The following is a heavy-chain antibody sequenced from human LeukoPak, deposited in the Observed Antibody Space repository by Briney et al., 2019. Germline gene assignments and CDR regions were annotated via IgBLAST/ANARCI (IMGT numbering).Heavy chain of an antibody. CDR2: IYEGETT. J-gene: IGHJ4*02. CDR3: ASNWSDFDY. Sequence: PSATLSLTCTVSGYSISSGYYWGWIRQPPGKGLEWIGSIYEGETTYYNPSLKTRLTISLDTSKNQFSLKLSSVTAADTAVYYCASNWSDFDYWGQGILVTVSS. V-gene: IGHV4-38-2*02. D-gene: IGHD1-1*01. CDR1: GYSISSGYY.